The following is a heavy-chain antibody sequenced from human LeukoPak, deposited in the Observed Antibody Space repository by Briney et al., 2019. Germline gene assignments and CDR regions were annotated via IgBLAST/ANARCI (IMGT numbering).Heavy chain of an antibody. D-gene: IGHD5-24*01. Sequence: GGSLRLSCAASGLTVSSNYMSWIRQAPGKGLEWVSLIYSSGSTYYADSVKGRFTISRDNSKNTLFLQMNSLTAEDTAMYYCTRTFLSGDGYKVGYFDYWGQGTLVTVSS. CDR2: IYSSGST. J-gene: IGHJ4*02. V-gene: IGHV3-53*01. CDR3: TRTFLSGDGYKVGYFDY. CDR1: GLTVSSNY.